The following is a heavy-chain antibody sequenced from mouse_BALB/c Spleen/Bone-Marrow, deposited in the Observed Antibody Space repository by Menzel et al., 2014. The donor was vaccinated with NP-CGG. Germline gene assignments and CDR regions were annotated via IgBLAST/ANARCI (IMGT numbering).Heavy chain of an antibody. CDR3: ARWYYGSGFAY. Sequence: VMLVESGGGLVKPGGSLKLSCAASGFTFSSYAMSWVRQTPEKRLEWVASISSGGSTYYPDSVKGRFTISRDNARNILYPQMSSLRSEDTAMYYCARWYYGSGFAYWGQGTLVTVSA. J-gene: IGHJ3*01. CDR1: GFTFSSYA. D-gene: IGHD1-1*01. CDR2: ISSGGST. V-gene: IGHV5-6-5*01.